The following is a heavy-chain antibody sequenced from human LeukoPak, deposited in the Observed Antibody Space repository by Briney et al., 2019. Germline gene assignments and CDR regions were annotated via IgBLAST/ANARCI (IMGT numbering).Heavy chain of an antibody. CDR1: GGSISRYY. Sequence: SETLSLTCTVSGGSISRYYWSWIRQPPGKGLEWIGYIYYSGSTNYNPSLKSRVTISVDTSKTQFSLKLSSVTAADTAVYYCARDRGALLRGFDYWGQGTLVTVSS. CDR2: IYYSGST. J-gene: IGHJ4*02. CDR3: ARDRGALLRGFDY. V-gene: IGHV4-59*01. D-gene: IGHD3-10*01.